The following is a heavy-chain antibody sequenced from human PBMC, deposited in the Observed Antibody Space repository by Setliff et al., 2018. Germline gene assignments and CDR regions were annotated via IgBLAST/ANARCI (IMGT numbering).Heavy chain of an antibody. CDR2: IHPSGST. D-gene: IGHD1-1*01. CDR1: GGSISSGTYY. V-gene: IGHV4-61*02. CDR3: ARTTGSTHNWLDP. J-gene: IGHJ5*02. Sequence: SETLSLTCTVSGGSISSGTYYWSWIRKPAGKGLEWIGRIHPSGSTNYNPSLKSRVTISVDTSKNQFSLKVSSVTAADTAVYYCARTTGSTHNWLDPWGPGTLVTVSS.